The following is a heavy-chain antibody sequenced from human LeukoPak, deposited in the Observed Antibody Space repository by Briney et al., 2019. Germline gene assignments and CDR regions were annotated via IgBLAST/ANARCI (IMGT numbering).Heavy chain of an antibody. Sequence: GGSLRLSCAASGFTFSSYAMSWVRQAPGKGLEWVSAISGSGGSTYYADSVKGRFTISRDNSKNTLYLQMNSLTAEDTAAYYCAKGGAVRGVQSGRFDDWGQGTLVTVSS. V-gene: IGHV3-23*01. CDR1: GFTFSSYA. CDR3: AKGGAVRGVQSGRFDD. J-gene: IGHJ4*02. CDR2: ISGSGGST. D-gene: IGHD3-10*01.